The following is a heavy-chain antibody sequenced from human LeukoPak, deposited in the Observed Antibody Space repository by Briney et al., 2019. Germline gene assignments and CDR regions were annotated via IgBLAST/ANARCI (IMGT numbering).Heavy chain of an antibody. CDR3: ARSSYSSSSSV. CDR2: INSDGSEG. V-gene: IGHV3-7*03. D-gene: IGHD6-6*01. J-gene: IGHJ3*01. CDR1: GFTFSGFW. Sequence: GGSLRLSWAVSGFTFSGFWMSWSRQAPGKGLEWVASINSDGSEGYYADVVKGRFTISRDNAKNSLYLQINSLRAEDTAVYYCARSSYSSSSSVWGQGTMVTVSS.